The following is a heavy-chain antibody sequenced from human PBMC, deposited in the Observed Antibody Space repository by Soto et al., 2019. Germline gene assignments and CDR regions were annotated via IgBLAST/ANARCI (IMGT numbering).Heavy chain of an antibody. CDR3: ARLPMGSGHLYYYYYGMDV. CDR2: IWHDGRNK. CDR1: GFTFSTSG. D-gene: IGHD6-19*01. J-gene: IGHJ6*02. V-gene: IGHV3-33*01. Sequence: QVQLVESGGGVVQPGGSLGLACAASGFTFSTSGLHWVRQAPGKGLAWGAVIWHDGRNKYYEDSVKGRFTISRDNSKNTLYLQMNSLRAEDTAVYYCARLPMGSGHLYYYYYGMDVWGQGTTVTVSS.